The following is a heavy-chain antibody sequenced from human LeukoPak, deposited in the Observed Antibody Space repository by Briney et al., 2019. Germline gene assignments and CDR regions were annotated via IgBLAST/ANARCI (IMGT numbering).Heavy chain of an antibody. CDR3: ARLRGWLPNSFVGWFDP. CDR2: IYYSGST. D-gene: IGHD5-24*01. J-gene: IGHJ5*02. Sequence: SETLSLTCTVSGGSISSYYWSWIRQPPGKGLEWIGYIYYSGSTNYNPSLKSRVTISVDTSKNQFSLKLSSVTAADTAVYYCARLRGWLPNSFVGWFDPWGQGTLVTVSS. V-gene: IGHV4-59*08. CDR1: GGSISSYY.